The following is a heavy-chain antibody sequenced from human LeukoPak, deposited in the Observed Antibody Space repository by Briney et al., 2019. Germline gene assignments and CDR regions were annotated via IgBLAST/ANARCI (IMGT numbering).Heavy chain of an antibody. V-gene: IGHV3-21*01. CDR2: INTSSSYI. CDR3: ARDLTSSWSTGGNWFDP. D-gene: IGHD6-13*01. J-gene: IGHJ5*02. Sequence: GGSLRLSCAASGFTFSSYSMNWVRQAPGKWLEWVSSINTSSSYIYYADSVKGRFTISRDNAKNSLFLQMNSLRADDTAVYYCARDLTSSWSTGGNWFDPWGQGTLVTVSS. CDR1: GFTFSSYS.